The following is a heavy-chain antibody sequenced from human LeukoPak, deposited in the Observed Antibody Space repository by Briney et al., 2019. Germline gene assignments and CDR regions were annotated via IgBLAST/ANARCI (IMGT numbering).Heavy chain of an antibody. CDR3: ARHIVATIYYYDSSGYLVYYFDY. CDR1: GASISGSNYY. CDR2: IYSSGST. V-gene: IGHV4-39*07. D-gene: IGHD3-22*01. J-gene: IGHJ4*02. Sequence: MTSETLSLTCAVSGASISGSNYYWGWIRQPPGKGLEWIGNIYSSGSTYYNPSLKSRVTMSADTSKNQFSLKLSSVTAADTAVYYCARHIVATIYYYDSSGYLVYYFDYWGQGTLVTVSS.